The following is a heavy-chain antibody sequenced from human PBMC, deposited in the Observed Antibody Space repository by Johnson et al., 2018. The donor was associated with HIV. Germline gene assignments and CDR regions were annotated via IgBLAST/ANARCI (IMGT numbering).Heavy chain of an antibody. V-gene: IGHV3-15*01. D-gene: IGHD6-19*01. J-gene: IGHJ3*01. CDR2: IKSKTDGGTT. CDR3: TTDGRIPVAHHDAFDV. Sequence: VQLVESGGGLVQPGRSLKLSCAASGFTFDDYGMSWVRQAPGRGLEWVGRIKSKTDGGTTDYAAPVKGRFTISRDDSKNTLYLQMNSLKTEDTAVYYCTTDGRIPVAHHDAFDVWGQGTMVTVSS. CDR1: GFTFDDYG.